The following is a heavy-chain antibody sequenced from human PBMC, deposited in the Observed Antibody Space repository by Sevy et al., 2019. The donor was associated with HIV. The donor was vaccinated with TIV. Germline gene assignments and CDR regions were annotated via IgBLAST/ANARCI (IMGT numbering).Heavy chain of an antibody. CDR1: GFTFSSYS. J-gene: IGHJ4*02. Sequence: GGSLRLSCAASGFTFSSYSMNWVRQAPGKGLEWVSSISSSSSYIYYADSVKGRFTISRDNAKNSLYLQMNSLRAEDTAVYYCASSLTMVRGVIDYWGQGTLVTVSS. V-gene: IGHV3-21*01. CDR3: ASSLTMVRGVIDY. D-gene: IGHD3-10*01. CDR2: ISSSSSYI.